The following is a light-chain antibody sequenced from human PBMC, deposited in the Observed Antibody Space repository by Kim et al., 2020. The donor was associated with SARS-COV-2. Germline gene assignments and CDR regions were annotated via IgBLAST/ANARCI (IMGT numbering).Light chain of an antibody. V-gene: IGKV3-20*01. Sequence: DIVLTQSPGTLSLSPGERATLSCRASRSVTSDYLAWYQQKPGQARRLLIYDVSSRATGIPDRFSGSGSGTDFTLTISRLEPEDFALYYCQQYGRSPITFGQGTRLEIK. CDR3: QQYGRSPIT. CDR2: DVS. J-gene: IGKJ5*01. CDR1: RSVTSDY.